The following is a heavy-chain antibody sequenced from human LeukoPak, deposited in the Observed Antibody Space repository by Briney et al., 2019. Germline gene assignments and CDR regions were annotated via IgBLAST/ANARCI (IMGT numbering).Heavy chain of an antibody. CDR1: GYTFTSYG. Sequence: GASVKVSCKASGYTFTSYGISWVRQAPGQGLEWMGWISAYNGNTNYAQKLQGRVTMTTDTSTSTAYMELRSLRSDDTAVYYCARDSPEIVAPGGDFDYWGQGTLVTVSS. CDR3: ARDSPEIVAPGGDFDY. V-gene: IGHV1-18*01. D-gene: IGHD5-12*01. J-gene: IGHJ4*02. CDR2: ISAYNGNT.